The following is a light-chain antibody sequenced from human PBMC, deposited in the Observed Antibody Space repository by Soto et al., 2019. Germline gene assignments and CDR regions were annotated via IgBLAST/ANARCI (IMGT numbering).Light chain of an antibody. V-gene: IGKV3-11*01. Sequence: EIVLTQSPATLSLSPGERATLSCRASQSVSSYLVWYQQKPGQAPRLLIFDAFNRATGIPARFSGSWSGTDITLTISSLEPEDFAVYYCQQRSSWPLTFGGGTKVEIK. CDR1: QSVSSY. J-gene: IGKJ4*01. CDR3: QQRSSWPLT. CDR2: DAF.